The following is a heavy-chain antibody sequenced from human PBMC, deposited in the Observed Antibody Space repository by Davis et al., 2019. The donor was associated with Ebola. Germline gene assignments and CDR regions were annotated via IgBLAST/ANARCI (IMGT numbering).Heavy chain of an antibody. V-gene: IGHV4-59*01. Sequence: SETLSLTCTVSGGSIRSYYWSWIRQPPGKGLEWIGYIYYSGSTNYNPSLKSRVTISVDTSKNQFSLKLSSVTAADTAVYYCARDRAWNRNWFDPWGQGTLVTVSS. J-gene: IGHJ5*02. CDR1: GGSIRSYY. CDR3: ARDRAWNRNWFDP. CDR2: IYYSGST. D-gene: IGHD1-1*01.